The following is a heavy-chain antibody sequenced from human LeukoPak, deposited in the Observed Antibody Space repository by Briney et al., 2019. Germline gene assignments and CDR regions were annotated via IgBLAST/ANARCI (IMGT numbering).Heavy chain of an antibody. D-gene: IGHD2-2*01. CDR3: AKDGGGDIVVVPAAISPGAFGD. Sequence: GGSLRLSCAAPGFTFSDYYMSWIRQAPGKWLEWVSYISSSGSTIYYADSVKGRFTVSRDNAKNTLYLQMNSLRAEDTAVYYCAKDGGGDIVVVPAAISPGAFGDWGQGTLVTVSS. V-gene: IGHV3-11*04. CDR1: GFTFSDYY. CDR2: ISSSGSTI. J-gene: IGHJ4*02.